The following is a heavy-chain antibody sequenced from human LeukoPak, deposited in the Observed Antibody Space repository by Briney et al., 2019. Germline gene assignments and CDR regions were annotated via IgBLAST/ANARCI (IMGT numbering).Heavy chain of an antibody. CDR2: INIDGSGT. Sequence: PGGSLRLSCAASGFTFSSYWMHWVRQGPGKGLVWVSRINIDGSGTMYADSVKGRFTISRDNAKNTLYLQMNSLRAEDTAVYYCASATVTTYDFYYYMDVWGKGTTVTVSS. J-gene: IGHJ6*03. D-gene: IGHD4-11*01. V-gene: IGHV3-74*03. CDR1: GFTFSSYW. CDR3: ASATVTTYDFYYYMDV.